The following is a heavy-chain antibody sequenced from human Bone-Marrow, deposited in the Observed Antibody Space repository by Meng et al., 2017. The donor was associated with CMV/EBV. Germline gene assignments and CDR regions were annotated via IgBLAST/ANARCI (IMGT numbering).Heavy chain of an antibody. Sequence: SVKVSCKASGGSFSTYGINWVRQAPGQGLEWMGRVVPVLGIANSAQKFQGRLTITADKSTSTTYMELSSLRFEDTAVYYCARDPITLATRPYYFDYWGQGTVVTVSS. CDR1: GGSFSTYG. V-gene: IGHV1-69*04. J-gene: IGHJ4*02. CDR3: ARDPITLATRPYYFDY. D-gene: IGHD5-24*01. CDR2: VVPVLGIA.